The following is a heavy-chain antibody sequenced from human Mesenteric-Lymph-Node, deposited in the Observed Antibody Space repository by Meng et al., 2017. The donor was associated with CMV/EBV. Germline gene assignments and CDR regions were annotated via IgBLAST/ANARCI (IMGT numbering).Heavy chain of an antibody. CDR2: TFYSGIT. CDR1: GGSISSSSYY. Sequence: SETLSLTCTVSGGSISSSSYYWGWIRQPPGKGMEWIGGTFYSGITYYNSSLKSRVTISVDTSKNQFSLTLTSVTAADTATYYCARSGAVAGEGWFDPWGQGTLVTVSS. CDR3: ARSGAVAGEGWFDP. V-gene: IGHV4-39*01. D-gene: IGHD6-19*01. J-gene: IGHJ5*02.